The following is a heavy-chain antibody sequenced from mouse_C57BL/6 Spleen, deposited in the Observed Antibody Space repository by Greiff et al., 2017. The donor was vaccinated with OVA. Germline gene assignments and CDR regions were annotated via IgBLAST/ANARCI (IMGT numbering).Heavy chain of an antibody. Sequence: VQLQQPGAELVRPGSSVKLSCKASGYTFTSYWMDWVKQRPGQGLEWIGNINPSNGGTNYNAQFKSKATLTVDKSSSTAYMQLSSLTSEYSAVYYCAREDAYDLYAMDYWGQGTSVTVSS. J-gene: IGHJ4*01. V-gene: IGHV1-53*01. D-gene: IGHD2-2*01. CDR2: INPSNGGT. CDR3: AREDAYDLYAMDY. CDR1: GYTFTSYW.